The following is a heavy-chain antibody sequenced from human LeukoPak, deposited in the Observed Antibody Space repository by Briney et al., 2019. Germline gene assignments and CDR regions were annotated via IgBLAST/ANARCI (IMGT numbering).Heavy chain of an antibody. CDR2: ISSSSSTI. CDR3: ASVGYDILTGYHPLWYFDY. J-gene: IGHJ4*02. CDR1: GFTFSRYS. V-gene: IGHV3-48*02. D-gene: IGHD3-9*01. Sequence: PGGSLRLSCAASGFTFSRYSMNWVRQAPGKGLEWVSYISSSSSTIYYADSVKGRFTISRDNAKNSLYLQMDSLRDEDTAVYYCASVGYDILTGYHPLWYFDYWGQGTLVTVSS.